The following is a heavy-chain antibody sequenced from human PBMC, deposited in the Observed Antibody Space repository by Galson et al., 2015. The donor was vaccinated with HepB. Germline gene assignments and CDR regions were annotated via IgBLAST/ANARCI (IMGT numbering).Heavy chain of an antibody. CDR3: AKEGDSSGYHFY. V-gene: IGHV3-30*18. D-gene: IGHD3-22*01. Sequence: SLRLSCAASGFTFSSYGMHWVRQAPGKGLEWVAVISYDGSNKYYADSVKGRFTISRDNSKNTLYLQMNSLRAEDTAVYYCAKEGDSSGYHFYWGQGTLVTVSS. CDR1: GFTFSSYG. J-gene: IGHJ4*02. CDR2: ISYDGSNK.